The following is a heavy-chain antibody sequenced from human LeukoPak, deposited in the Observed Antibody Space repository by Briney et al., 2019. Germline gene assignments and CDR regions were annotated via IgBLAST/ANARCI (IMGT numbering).Heavy chain of an antibody. CDR1: GGSFSGYY. J-gene: IGHJ4*02. V-gene: IGHV4-34*01. Sequence: PSETLSLTCAVYGGSFSGYYWSWIRQPPGKGLEWIGEINHSGSTNYNPSLKSRVTISVDTSKNQFSLKLSSVTAADTAVYYCARDQALNWNYDVFDYWGQGTLVTVSS. D-gene: IGHD1-7*01. CDR2: INHSGST. CDR3: ARDQALNWNYDVFDY.